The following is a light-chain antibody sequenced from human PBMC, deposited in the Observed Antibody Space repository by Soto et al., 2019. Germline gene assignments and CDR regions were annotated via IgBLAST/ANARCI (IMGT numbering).Light chain of an antibody. V-gene: IGLV1-40*01. CDR3: QSYESSLSGWV. CDR2: GNS. Sequence: QSVLTQPPSVSGAPGQRVTISCTGSSSNIGSGYDVHWYQQLPGTAPKLLIYGNSNRPSGVPDRFSGSKSGTSASLAITGLRAEDEADYYCQSYESSLSGWVFGGGTTLTVL. CDR1: SSNIGSGYD. J-gene: IGLJ3*02.